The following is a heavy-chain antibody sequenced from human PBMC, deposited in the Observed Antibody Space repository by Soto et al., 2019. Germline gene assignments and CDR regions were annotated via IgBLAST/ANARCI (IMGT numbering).Heavy chain of an antibody. V-gene: IGHV3-53*02. CDR2: IYSGGST. J-gene: IGHJ6*02. D-gene: IGHD5-18*01. Sequence: EVQLVETGGGLIQPGGSLRLSCAASGFTVSSNYMSWVRQAQGKGLEWVSVIYSGGSTYYADSVKGRFTISRDNSKNTLYLQMNSLRAEDTAVYYCAREDRGHNYGLSNYYYYGMDVWGQGTTVTVSS. CDR1: GFTVSSNY. CDR3: AREDRGHNYGLSNYYYYGMDV.